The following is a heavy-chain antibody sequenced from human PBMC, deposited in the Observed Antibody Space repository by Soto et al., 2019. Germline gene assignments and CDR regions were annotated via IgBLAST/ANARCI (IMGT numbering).Heavy chain of an antibody. CDR3: AKTEWFHS. CDR2: ISYDGSNK. Sequence: QVQLVESGGGVVQPGRSLRLSCAASGFTFSNYGIHWVRQAPGKGLEWVAVISYDGSNKYYADSVKGRFTISRDNSKNTQYLQMNSLRAEDTAVSYCAKTEWFHSWGQGTLVTVSS. V-gene: IGHV3-30*18. CDR1: GFTFSNYG. J-gene: IGHJ5*02.